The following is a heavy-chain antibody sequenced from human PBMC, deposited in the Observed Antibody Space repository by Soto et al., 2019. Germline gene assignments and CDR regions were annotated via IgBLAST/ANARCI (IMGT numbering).Heavy chain of an antibody. CDR2: ISAYNGNT. D-gene: IGHD3-10*01. V-gene: IGHV1-18*01. J-gene: IGHJ4*02. CDR3: ARAPFVDYELLLDFDY. CDR1: GYTFTSYG. Sequence: ASVKVSCKASGYTFTSYGISWVRQAPGQGLEWMGWISAYNGNTNYAQKLQGRVTMTTDTSTSTAYMELRSLRSDDTAVYYCARAPFVDYELLLDFDYWGQGTLVTVSS.